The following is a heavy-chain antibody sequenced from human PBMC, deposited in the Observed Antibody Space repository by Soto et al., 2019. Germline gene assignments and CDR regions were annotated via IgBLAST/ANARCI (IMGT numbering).Heavy chain of an antibody. CDR1: GGTFSSYT. J-gene: IGHJ4*02. V-gene: IGHV1-69*04. Sequence: GASVKVSCKASGGTFSSYTISWVRQAPGQGLEWMGRIIPILGIANYAQKFQGRVTITADKSTSTAYMELSSLRSEDTAVYYCARDISYSSSSSPGPYWGQGTLVTVSS. CDR2: IIPILGIA. D-gene: IGHD6-13*01. CDR3: ARDISYSSSSSPGPY.